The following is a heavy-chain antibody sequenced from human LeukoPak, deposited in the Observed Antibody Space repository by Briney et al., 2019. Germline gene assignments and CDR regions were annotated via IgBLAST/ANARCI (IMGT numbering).Heavy chain of an antibody. J-gene: IGHJ4*02. Sequence: GGSLRLSCAASGFTFSSYEMNWVRQAPGKGLEWVSYISSSSYIYYADSVKGRFTISRDNAKNSLYLQMNSPRAEDTAVYYCARERGYGGNSGSDGYWGQGTLVTVSS. CDR2: ISSSSYI. V-gene: IGHV3-21*05. D-gene: IGHD4-23*01. CDR3: ARERGYGGNSGSDGY. CDR1: GFTFSSYE.